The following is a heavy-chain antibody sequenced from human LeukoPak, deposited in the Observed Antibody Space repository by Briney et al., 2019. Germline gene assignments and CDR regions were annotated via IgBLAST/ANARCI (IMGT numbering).Heavy chain of an antibody. CDR3: ASLTRGCSGGSCYPYFDY. D-gene: IGHD2-15*01. CDR1: GGSISSSSYY. J-gene: IGHJ4*02. V-gene: IGHV4-39*07. CDR2: IYYSGST. Sequence: PSETLSLTCTVSGGSISSSSYYWGWIRQPPGKGLEWIGSIYYSGSTYYNPSLKSRVTISVDTSKNQFSLKLSSVTAADTAVYYCASLTRGCSGGSCYPYFDYWGQGTLVTVSS.